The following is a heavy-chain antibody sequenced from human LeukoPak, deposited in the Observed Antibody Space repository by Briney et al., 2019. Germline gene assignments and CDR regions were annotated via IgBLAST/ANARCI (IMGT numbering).Heavy chain of an antibody. V-gene: IGHV4-59*01. CDR2: IYYSGST. CDR1: GGSISSYY. D-gene: IGHD5-18*01. CDR3: AREDGAASDY. Sequence: PSETLSLTCTVAGGSISSYYWSWIRQPPGKGLEWIGYIYYSGSTNYNPSLKSRVTISVDTSKNQFSLKLSSVTAADTAVYYCAREDGAASDYWGQGTLVTVSS. J-gene: IGHJ4*02.